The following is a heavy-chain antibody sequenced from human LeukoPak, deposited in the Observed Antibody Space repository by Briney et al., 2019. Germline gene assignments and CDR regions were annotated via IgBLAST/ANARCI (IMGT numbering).Heavy chain of an antibody. CDR3: ASTPRGSSSLDY. J-gene: IGHJ4*02. D-gene: IGHD6-6*01. V-gene: IGHV4-39*07. CDR1: GGSISSSSYY. Sequence: PSETLSLTCTVSGGSISSSSYYWGWIRQPPGKGLEWIGSIYYSGSTYYNPSLKSRVTISVDTSKNQFSLKLSSVTAADTAVYYCASTPRGSSSLDYWGQGTLVTVSS. CDR2: IYYSGST.